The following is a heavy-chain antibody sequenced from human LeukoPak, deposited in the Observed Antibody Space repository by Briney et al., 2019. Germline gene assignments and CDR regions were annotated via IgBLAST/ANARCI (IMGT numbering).Heavy chain of an antibody. J-gene: IGHJ4*02. CDR3: ARTSGPKKACTNGVCSLFDY. CDR1: GGTVTIYG. CDR2: RIPIFGTA. D-gene: IGHD2-8*01. Sequence: GASVTVSFTSSGGTVTIYGISWERQAPGQGLEWVGGRIPIFGTANYSQKFQGRVTITRNTSINTAYMELSSLRSEDTAVYYCARTSGPKKACTNGVCSLFDYRGQGTLVTVSS. V-gene: IGHV1-69*05.